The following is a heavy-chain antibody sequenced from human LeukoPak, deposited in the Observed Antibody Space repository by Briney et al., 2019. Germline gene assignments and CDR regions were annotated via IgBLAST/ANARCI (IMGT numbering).Heavy chain of an antibody. CDR2: IYYSGST. CDR3: NVNFVRGVDYYYYYMDV. D-gene: IGHD3-10*02. J-gene: IGHJ6*03. Sequence: GSLRLSCAASGFTFSSYEMNWVRQAPGKGLEWIGSIYYSGSTYYNPSLKSRVTISVDTSKNQFSLKLSSVTAADTAVYYCNVNFVRGVDYYYYYMDVWGKGTTVTISS. V-gene: IGHV4-59*05. CDR1: GFTFSSYE.